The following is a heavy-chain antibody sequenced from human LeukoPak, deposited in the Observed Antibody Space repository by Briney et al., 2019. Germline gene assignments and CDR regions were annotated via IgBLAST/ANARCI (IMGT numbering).Heavy chain of an antibody. Sequence: HPGGSLRLSCAVSGYALRSDWMVWVRQAPGKGLEWVSYVSSSGGPTYYADSVKGRFTISRDNAKNSLYLQMNSLRAEDTAVYSCARGDSSGRYFDYWGQGTLVTVSS. J-gene: IGHJ4*02. CDR2: VSSSGGPT. V-gene: IGHV3-48*04. CDR1: GYALRSDW. CDR3: ARGDSSGRYFDY. D-gene: IGHD6-19*01.